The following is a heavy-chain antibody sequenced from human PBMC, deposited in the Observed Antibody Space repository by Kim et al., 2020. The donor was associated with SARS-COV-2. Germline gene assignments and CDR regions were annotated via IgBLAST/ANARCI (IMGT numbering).Heavy chain of an antibody. Sequence: GGSLRLSCAASGFTFHYYVMSWVRQAPGKGLEWVSTISGGGDDTYYSDSVKGRFTISRDNSRNTLYLQMNSLRDGDSAVYYCAKSIIPAAQQTDWGQETLVTVSS. CDR1: GFTFHYYV. V-gene: IGHV3-23*01. CDR3: AKSIIPAAQQTD. D-gene: IGHD6-13*01. J-gene: IGHJ4*02. CDR2: ISGGGDDT.